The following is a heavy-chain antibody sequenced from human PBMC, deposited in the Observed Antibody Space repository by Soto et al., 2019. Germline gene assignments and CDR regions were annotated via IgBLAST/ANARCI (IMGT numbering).Heavy chain of an antibody. J-gene: IGHJ4*02. CDR1: GFKFSNYA. CDR3: AKDRRAGGNSAFYFDF. Sequence: GGSLRLSCAASGFKFSNYAMSWVRQAPGKGLEWVSLISATGGGTYYADSVKGRSTISRDNSHNTLYLQVHSLTAEDTAVYYCAKDRRAGGNSAFYFDFWCQGA. D-gene: IGHD3-16*01. CDR2: ISATGGGT. V-gene: IGHV3-23*01.